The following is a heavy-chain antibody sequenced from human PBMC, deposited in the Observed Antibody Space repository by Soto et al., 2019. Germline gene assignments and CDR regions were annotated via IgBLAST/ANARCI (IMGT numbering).Heavy chain of an antibody. CDR1: GFTFSDYY. Sequence: QVQLVESGGGLVKPGGSLRLSCAASGFTFSDYYMSWIRQAPGKGLEWVSYISSSSSYTNYADSVKGRFTISRDNAKKSLYLQMNSLRAEDTAVYYCARHHEHKCGSCLPYYWGQGTLVTVSS. CDR3: ARHHEHKCGSCLPYY. CDR2: ISSSSSYT. D-gene: IGHD1-26*01. V-gene: IGHV3-11*05. J-gene: IGHJ4*02.